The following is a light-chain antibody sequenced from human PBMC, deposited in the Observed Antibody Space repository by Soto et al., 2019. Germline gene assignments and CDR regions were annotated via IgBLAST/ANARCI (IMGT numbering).Light chain of an antibody. J-gene: IGLJ1*01. V-gene: IGLV2-14*01. CDR3: SSYTISNTLV. CDR1: SSDVGGYNY. CDR2: DVS. Sequence: QSVLTQPASVSGSPGQSITISCTGTSSDVGGYNYVSWYQQYPGKAPKLMIYDVSNRPSGVSNRFSGSKSGNTASLTISGLQPEDEADYYCSSYTISNTLVFGSGTKVTVL.